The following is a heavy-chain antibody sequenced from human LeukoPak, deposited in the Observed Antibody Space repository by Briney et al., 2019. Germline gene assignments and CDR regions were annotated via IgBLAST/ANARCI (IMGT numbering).Heavy chain of an antibody. CDR1: GYTFTNNF. V-gene: IGHV1-46*01. J-gene: IGHJ5*02. CDR3: ARTGPWYYYGSGSFNWFDP. Sequence: ASVEVSCKASGYTFTNNFMHWVRQAPGQGLEWMGIINPSGDNTWYAQKFQGRVTMTRDTSISTAYMELSRLRSDDTAVYYCARTGPWYYYGSGSFNWFDPWGQGTLVTVSS. CDR2: INPSGDNT. D-gene: IGHD3-10*01.